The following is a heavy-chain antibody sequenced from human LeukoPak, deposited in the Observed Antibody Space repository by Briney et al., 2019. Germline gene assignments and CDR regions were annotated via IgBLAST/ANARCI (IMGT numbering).Heavy chain of an antibody. CDR2: IRGGGGST. V-gene: IGHV3-23*01. CDR1: GFTFSSYA. D-gene: IGHD3-10*01. J-gene: IGHJ5*02. CDR3: AKDGGSGMGFDP. Sequence: GGSLRLSCTASGFTFSSYAMTWVRQAPGKGLEWVSYIRGGGGSTNFADSVRGRFTLSTDNTKNTLYLQMNSLRAEAAAIYYCAKDGGSGMGFDPWGQGTLVTVSS.